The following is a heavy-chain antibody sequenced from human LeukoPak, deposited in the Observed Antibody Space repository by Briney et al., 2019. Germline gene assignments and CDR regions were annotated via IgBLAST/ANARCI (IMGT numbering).Heavy chain of an antibody. J-gene: IGHJ4*02. CDR1: GYTFTSYG. CDR3: ARERGDYASVYYFDY. V-gene: IGHV1-18*01. Sequence: ASVKVPCKASGYTFTSYGISWVRQAPGQGLEWMGWISAYNGNTNYAQKLQGRVTMTTDTSTSTAYMELRSLRSDDTAVYYCARERGDYASVYYFDYWGQGTLVTVSS. D-gene: IGHD4-17*01. CDR2: ISAYNGNT.